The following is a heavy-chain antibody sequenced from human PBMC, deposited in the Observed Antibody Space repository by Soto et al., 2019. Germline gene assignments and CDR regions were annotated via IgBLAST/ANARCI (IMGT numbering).Heavy chain of an antibody. D-gene: IGHD1-1*01. J-gene: IGHJ4*02. CDR1: GYTFTNFG. CDR2: ISAYNGNT. V-gene: IGHV1-18*01. Sequence: QVQLVQSGAEVKKPGASVKVSCKASGYTFTNFGIRWVRQAPGQGLEWMGWISAYNGNTNYAQNFQGRDPMTTDKSKSTAYLELRSLRCHDTAVYYCARGGTPIDYWCQGTLVTGSS. CDR3: ARGGTPIDY.